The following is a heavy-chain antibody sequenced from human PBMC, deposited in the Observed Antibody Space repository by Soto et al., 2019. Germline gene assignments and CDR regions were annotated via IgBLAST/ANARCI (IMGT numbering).Heavy chain of an antibody. CDR1: GGTCVNFA. Sequence: GGLLRVWCGAAGGTCVNFAVSWVRQAPGKGLEWVASISGRGINTYFADSVKGRLTISRDNSKNTVSLQMNSLRAEDTAVYYCAKGSFGLLIPFDYWGLGTLVTSPQ. V-gene: IGHV3-23*01. CDR3: AKGSFGLLIPFDY. J-gene: IGHJ4*02. D-gene: IGHD3-3*01. CDR2: ISGRGINT.